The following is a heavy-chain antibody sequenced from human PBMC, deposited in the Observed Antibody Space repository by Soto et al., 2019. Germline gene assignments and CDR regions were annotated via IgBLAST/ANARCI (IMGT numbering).Heavy chain of an antibody. CDR3: AKDWTSI. D-gene: IGHD1-1*01. CDR1: GFTFGSYS. Sequence: EVQLLESGGGLVKPGGSLKISCVASGFTFGSYSMTWLRQALGKGLEWVSTISGSGGSTYYVESVQGRFTISRDNSRNTLYLQMNSLRGEDTAVYYCAKDWTSIWGQGTMVIVSS. V-gene: IGHV3-23*01. CDR2: ISGSGGST. J-gene: IGHJ3*02.